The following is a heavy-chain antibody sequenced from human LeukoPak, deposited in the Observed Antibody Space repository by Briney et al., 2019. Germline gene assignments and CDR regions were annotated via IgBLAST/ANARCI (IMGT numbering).Heavy chain of an antibody. CDR3: ARGGPAAGRFDY. CDR2: IRYDGSDK. Sequence: GGSLRLSCAASGFTFGGSGMHWVRQAPGKGLEWVAFIRYDGSDKHYADSVKGRFTISRDNSKNTLYLQMNSLRAEDTAVYYCARGGPAAGRFDYWGQGTLVTVSS. V-gene: IGHV3-30*02. D-gene: IGHD6-13*01. J-gene: IGHJ4*02. CDR1: GFTFGGSG.